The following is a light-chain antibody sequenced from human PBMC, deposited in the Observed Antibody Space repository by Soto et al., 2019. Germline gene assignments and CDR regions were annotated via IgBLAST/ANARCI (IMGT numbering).Light chain of an antibody. CDR3: YSFTTSDTYV. J-gene: IGLJ1*01. CDR2: EVS. CDR1: SSDVGAYNH. Sequence: QSALAQPASVSGSPGQSIAISCTGISSDVGAYNHVSWYQQAPGTAPKLMIYEVSNRPSGVPDRFSGSKSGNTASLTISGLQPEDEADYYCYSFTTSDTYVFGTGTKVT. V-gene: IGLV2-18*02.